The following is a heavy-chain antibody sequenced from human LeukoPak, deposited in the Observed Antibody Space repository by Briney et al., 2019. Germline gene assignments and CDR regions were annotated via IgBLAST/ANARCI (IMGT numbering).Heavy chain of an antibody. CDR2: IRAYNGNT. Sequence: ASVKVSCKASGYTFTSYGISWVRQAPGQGLEWMGWIRAYNGNTNYAQKLQGRVTMTTDTSTSTAYMELRSLRSDDTAVYYCARDLHLLWFGDPISSSGYWGQGTLVTVSS. J-gene: IGHJ4*02. D-gene: IGHD3-10*01. CDR3: ARDLHLLWFGDPISSSGY. CDR1: GYTFTSYG. V-gene: IGHV1-18*01.